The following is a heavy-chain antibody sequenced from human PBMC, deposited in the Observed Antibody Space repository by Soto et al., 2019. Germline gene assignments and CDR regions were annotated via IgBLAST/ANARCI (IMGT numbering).Heavy chain of an antibody. CDR2: INSGANT. CDR1: GFTFSNYV. V-gene: IGHV3-23*01. CDR3: AKEGYCSWSYNKGNYFDY. Sequence: GGSLRLSCAASGFTFSNYVMSWVRQAPGKGLEWVSSINSGANTYYADSVKGRFTISRDNSKNTLYLQMNSLRAEDTAVYYCAKEGYCSWSYNKGNYFDYWGQGALVTVSS. J-gene: IGHJ4*02. D-gene: IGHD3-10*01.